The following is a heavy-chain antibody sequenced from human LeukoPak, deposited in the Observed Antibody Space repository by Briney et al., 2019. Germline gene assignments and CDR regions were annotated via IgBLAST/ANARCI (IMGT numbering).Heavy chain of an antibody. D-gene: IGHD5-12*01. Sequence: GESLQISCKGSGYRFTSYWIGWVRQMPGKGLEWMGIIYPGDSDTRYSPSFQGQVTISADKSISTAYLQWSSLKASDTAIYYCARRGSAYEIDYWGQGTLVTVSS. J-gene: IGHJ4*02. CDR3: ARRGSAYEIDY. CDR1: GYRFTSYW. V-gene: IGHV5-51*01. CDR2: IYPGDSDT.